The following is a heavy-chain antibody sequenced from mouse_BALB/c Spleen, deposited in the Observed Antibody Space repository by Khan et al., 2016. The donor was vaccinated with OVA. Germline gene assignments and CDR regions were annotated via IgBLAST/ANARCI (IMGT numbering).Heavy chain of an antibody. J-gene: IGHJ4*01. CDR1: GYAFSRYW. CDR2: IYPEDGDS. Sequence: QVQLQQSGAELVRPGSSVKISCKASGYAFSRYWMNWVKQRPGQGLEWIGQIYPEDGDSHYTGKFKGKATLTADKSSSTAYMQLSSLTSEDAAVFFWSRSVHPDFYYAMDYWGQGTSVTVSA. V-gene: IGHV1-80*01. CDR3: SRSVHPDFYYAMDY.